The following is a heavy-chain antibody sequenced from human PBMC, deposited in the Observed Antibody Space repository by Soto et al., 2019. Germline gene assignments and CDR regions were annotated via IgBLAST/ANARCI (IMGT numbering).Heavy chain of an antibody. CDR1: GFTFSSYA. V-gene: IGHV3-30-3*01. CDR3: ARAPYSSSWYLDY. J-gene: IGHJ4*02. Sequence: QVQLVESGGGVVQPGRSLRLSCAASGFTFSSYAMHWVRQAPGKGLEWVAVISYDGSNKYYADSVKGRFTISRDNSKNTLYLQMNSLRAEDTAVYYCARAPYSSSWYLDYWGQGTLVTVSS. D-gene: IGHD6-13*01. CDR2: ISYDGSNK.